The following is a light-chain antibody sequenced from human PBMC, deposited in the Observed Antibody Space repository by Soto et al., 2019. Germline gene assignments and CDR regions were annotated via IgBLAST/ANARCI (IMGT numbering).Light chain of an antibody. J-gene: IGKJ4*01. Sequence: DIRMPQSPSSVSASVGDRVTITCRASQDISTLLAWYQQKPGRAPKLLIYAASTLQSGVPSRFSGSGSGTDFTLTISSLQPEDFATSYCQQANSFPLIFGGGTKVEIK. CDR3: QQANSFPLI. V-gene: IGKV1-12*01. CDR2: AAS. CDR1: QDISTL.